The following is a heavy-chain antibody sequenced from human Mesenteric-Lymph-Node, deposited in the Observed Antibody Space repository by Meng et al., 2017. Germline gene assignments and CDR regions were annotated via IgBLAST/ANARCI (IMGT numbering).Heavy chain of an antibody. CDR3: ARSAIAGASFDY. CDR1: GGSISSSSYY. Sequence: SETLSLTCTVSGGSISSSSYYWSWIRQPPGKGVEWIGYIYFRGSTNYNLSLKSRVAISVDTSKNRFSLKLSSVTAADTAVYYCARSAIAGASFDYWGQGTLVTVSS. V-gene: IGHV4-61*01. CDR2: IYFRGST. J-gene: IGHJ4*02. D-gene: IGHD3-10*01.